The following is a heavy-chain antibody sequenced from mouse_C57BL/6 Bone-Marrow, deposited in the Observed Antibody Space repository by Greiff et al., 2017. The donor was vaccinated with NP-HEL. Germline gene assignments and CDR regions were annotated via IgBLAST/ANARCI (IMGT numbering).Heavy chain of an antibody. Sequence: EVKVVESGAELVRPGASVKLSCTASGFNIKDDYMHWVKQRPEQGLEWIGWIDPENGDTEYASKFQGKATITADTSSNTAYLQLSSLTSEDTAVYYCRGFWFAYWGQGTLVTVSA. CDR2: IDPENGDT. J-gene: IGHJ3*01. CDR3: RGFWFAY. CDR1: GFNIKDDY. V-gene: IGHV14-4*01.